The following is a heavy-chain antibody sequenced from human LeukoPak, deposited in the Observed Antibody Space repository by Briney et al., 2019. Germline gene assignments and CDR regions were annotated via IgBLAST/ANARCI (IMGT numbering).Heavy chain of an antibody. D-gene: IGHD3-10*01. CDR3: ARRFGSYYYYSMDV. J-gene: IGHJ6*02. V-gene: IGHV4-39*01. CDR1: GGSISSSSYY. Sequence: SETLSLTCTVSGGSISSSSYYWAWIRQPPGKGLEWVGSISYSGYTHYNPSLKSRLTISVDTSKNQFSLKLSSVTAADTAVYYCARRFGSYYYYSMDVWGQGTTVTVSS. CDR2: ISYSGYT.